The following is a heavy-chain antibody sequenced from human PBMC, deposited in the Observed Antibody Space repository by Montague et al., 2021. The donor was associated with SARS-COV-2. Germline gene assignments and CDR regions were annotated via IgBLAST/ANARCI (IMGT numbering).Heavy chain of an antibody. CDR2: ISYSGST. J-gene: IGHJ6*02. D-gene: IGHD3-10*01. CDR3: ARVRYYGSGTSLGMDV. CDR1: GGSISSYY. V-gene: IGHV4-59*12. Sequence: SETLSLTCTVSGGSISSYYWSWIRQPPGRGLQWIGYISYSGSTNYNPSLKSRVTISVDTSKSQFSLKLSSVTAADTAVYYCARVRYYGSGTSLGMDVWGQGTTVTVSS.